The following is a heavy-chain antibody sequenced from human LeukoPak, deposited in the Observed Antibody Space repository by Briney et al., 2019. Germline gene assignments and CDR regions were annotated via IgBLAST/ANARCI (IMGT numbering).Heavy chain of an antibody. CDR2: IYYSGST. CDR3: ARVTYSSSWYGALDY. CDR1: GGSISSYY. D-gene: IGHD6-13*01. J-gene: IGHJ4*02. Sequence: SETLSLTCTVSGGSISSYYWGWIRQPPGKGLEWIGSIYYSGSTYYNPSLKSRVTISVDTSKNQFSLKLSSVTAADTAVYYCARVTYSSSWYGALDYWGQGTLVTVSS. V-gene: IGHV4-39*07.